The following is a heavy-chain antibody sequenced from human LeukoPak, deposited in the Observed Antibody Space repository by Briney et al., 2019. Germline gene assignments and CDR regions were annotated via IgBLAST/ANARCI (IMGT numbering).Heavy chain of an antibody. V-gene: IGHV4-4*07. D-gene: IGHD6-19*01. J-gene: IGHJ3*02. CDR3: ARDIIAVAGIDAFDI. Sequence: KPSETLSLTCTVFGGSISSYYWSWIRQPAGKGLEWIGRIYTSGSTNYNPSLKSRVTMSVDTSKNQFSLKLSSVTAADTAVYYCARDIIAVAGIDAFDIWGQGTMVTVSS. CDR1: GGSISSYY. CDR2: IYTSGST.